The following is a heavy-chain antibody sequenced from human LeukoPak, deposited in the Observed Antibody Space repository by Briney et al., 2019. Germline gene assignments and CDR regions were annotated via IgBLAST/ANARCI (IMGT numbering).Heavy chain of an antibody. J-gene: IGHJ1*01. D-gene: IGHD3-22*01. CDR3: ARELNHYYDSSRHFQH. CDR2: IYSDGGT. V-gene: IGHV3-66*01. Sequence: GGSLRLSCTTSGLSVSSNYMSWVRQAPGKGLEWVSVIYSDGGTYYADSVKGRFTISRDSSKNTVYLEMNSLRAEDTAVYYCARELNHYYDSSRHFQHWGQGTLVTVSS. CDR1: GLSVSSNY.